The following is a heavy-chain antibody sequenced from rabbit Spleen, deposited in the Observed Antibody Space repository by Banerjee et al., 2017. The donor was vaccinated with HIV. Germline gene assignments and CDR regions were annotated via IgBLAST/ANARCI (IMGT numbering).Heavy chain of an antibody. J-gene: IGHJ4*01. CDR3: ARDLASVVGWNFSL. Sequence: QEQLVESGGGLVQPEGSLTLTCKASGFSFANKYVMCWVRQAPGKGLQWIACINTYTGKAVYATWANGRFTVSRTSSTTVTLQMTSLTAADTATYFCARDLASVVGWNFSLWGPGTLVTVS. V-gene: IGHV1S45*01. CDR2: INTYTGKA. D-gene: IGHD3-1*01. CDR1: GFSFANKYV.